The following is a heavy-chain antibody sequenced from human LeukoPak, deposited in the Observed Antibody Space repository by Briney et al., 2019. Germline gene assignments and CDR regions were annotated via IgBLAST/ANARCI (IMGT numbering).Heavy chain of an antibody. CDR3: ARRAGAYSHPYDY. CDR1: GFSFSYYG. CDR2: IRYSANDR. D-gene: IGHD4/OR15-4a*01. Sequence: PGGSLRLSCAASGFSFSYYGMHWVRQPPGKGLEWVAFIRYSANDRYYADSVKGRFSISRDNSKNTLYLQMNSLRAEDTAVYYCARRAGAYSHPYDYWGQGTLVTVSS. J-gene: IGHJ4*02. V-gene: IGHV3-30*02.